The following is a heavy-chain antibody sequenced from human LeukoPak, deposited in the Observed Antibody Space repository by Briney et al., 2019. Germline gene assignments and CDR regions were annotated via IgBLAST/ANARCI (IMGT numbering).Heavy chain of an antibody. Sequence: GGSLRLSCAASGFTFSSYWMHWVRQAPGKGLVWVSRINSDGSSIRYADSVKGRFTVSRDNAKNTLYLQMNSLRAEDTAVYYCARESPYYFDYWGQGTLVTVSS. J-gene: IGHJ4*02. CDR1: GFTFSSYW. V-gene: IGHV3-74*01. CDR3: ARESPYYFDY. CDR2: INSDGSSI.